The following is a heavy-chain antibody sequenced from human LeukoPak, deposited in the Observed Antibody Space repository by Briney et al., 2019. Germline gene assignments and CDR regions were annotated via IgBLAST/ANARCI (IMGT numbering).Heavy chain of an antibody. V-gene: IGHV4-31*03. J-gene: IGHJ4*02. CDR1: GGSISSGFYF. CDR2: IHDSGTA. D-gene: IGHD2-2*01. CDR3: ARYCSSTKCPFDY. Sequence: PSETLSLTCTVSGGSISSGFYFWSWIRQHPGKGLEWVGYIHDSGTAFYTPSLESRVSISMDTPKNEFSLRLSAVTDADTAVYYCARYCSSTKCPFDYWGQGTLVTVSS.